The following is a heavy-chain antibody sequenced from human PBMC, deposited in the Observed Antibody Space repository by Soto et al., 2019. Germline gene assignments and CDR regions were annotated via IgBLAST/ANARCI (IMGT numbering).Heavy chain of an antibody. CDR3: ARVSARWTSSGGLTTGY. CDR2: INPSGGST. J-gene: IGHJ4*02. Sequence: ASVKVSCKASGYTFTSYYMHWVRQPPGQGLEWMGIINPSGGSTSYAQKFQGRVTMTRDTSTSTVYMELSSLRSEDTAVYYCARVSARWTSSGGLTTGYSGRGTLVTVSA. V-gene: IGHV1-46*01. CDR1: GYTFTSYY. D-gene: IGHD6-19*01.